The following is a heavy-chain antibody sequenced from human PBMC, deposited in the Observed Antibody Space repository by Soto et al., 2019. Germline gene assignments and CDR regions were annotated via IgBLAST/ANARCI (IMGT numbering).Heavy chain of an antibody. V-gene: IGHV1-2*04. CDR1: GYTFTGYY. Sequence: ASVKVSCKASGYTFTGYYMHWVRQAPGQGLEWMGWINPNSGGTNYAQKFQGWVTMTMDTSISTAYMELSRLRSDDTAVYYCATHGGCSGGSCYSDYYYGMDVWGQGTTVTVSS. CDR3: ATHGGCSGGSCYSDYYYGMDV. J-gene: IGHJ6*02. D-gene: IGHD2-15*01. CDR2: INPNSGGT.